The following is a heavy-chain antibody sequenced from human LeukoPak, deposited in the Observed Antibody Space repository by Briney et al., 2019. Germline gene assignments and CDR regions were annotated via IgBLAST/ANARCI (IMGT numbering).Heavy chain of an antibody. CDR2: IKSRTDGGTT. V-gene: IGHV3-15*01. J-gene: IGHJ6*02. Sequence: GGSLRLSCAASGFTFSNAWMGWVRQAPGKGLEWVGRIKSRTDGGTTDYAAPVEGRFTISRDDSKSALYLQMNSLKTEDTAVYYCTKPDLLWFGEDVWGQGTTVTVSS. CDR1: GFTFSNAW. D-gene: IGHD3-10*01. CDR3: TKPDLLWFGEDV.